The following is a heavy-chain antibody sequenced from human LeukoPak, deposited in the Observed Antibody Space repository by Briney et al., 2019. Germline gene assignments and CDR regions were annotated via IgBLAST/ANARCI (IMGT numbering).Heavy chain of an antibody. V-gene: IGHV4-61*02. D-gene: IGHD5-12*01. CDR3: ARVDIGY. Sequence: SQTLSLTCTVSGGSISSGSYYWSWIRQPAGKGLEWIGRIYTSGSTDYNPSLKSRVTISVDTSKNQFSLKLSSVTAADTAVYYCARVDIGYWGQGTLVSVSS. CDR2: IYTSGST. J-gene: IGHJ4*02. CDR1: GGSISSGSYY.